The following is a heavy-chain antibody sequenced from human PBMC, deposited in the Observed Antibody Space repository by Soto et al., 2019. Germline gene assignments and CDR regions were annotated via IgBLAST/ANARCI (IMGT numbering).Heavy chain of an antibody. Sequence: SETLSLTCAVSGGSISSGGYSWSWIRQPPGKGLEWIGYIYYSGSTNYNPSLTSRVTISVDTSKNQFSLKLSSVTAADTAVYYCARHRYSYGVYYFDYWGQGTLVTVSS. D-gene: IGHD5-18*01. J-gene: IGHJ4*02. V-gene: IGHV4-61*08. CDR1: GGSISSGGYS. CDR3: ARHRYSYGVYYFDY. CDR2: IYYSGST.